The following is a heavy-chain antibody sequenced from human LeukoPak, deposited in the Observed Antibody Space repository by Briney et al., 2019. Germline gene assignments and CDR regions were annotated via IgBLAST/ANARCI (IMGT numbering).Heavy chain of an antibody. CDR1: GGSISSYY. Sequence: PSETLSLTCTVSGGSISSYYWSWIRQPPGKGLEWVGYIYYSGSTNYNPSLKSRVTISVDTSKNQFSLKLSSVTAADTAVYYCASLPSTPPTGWFDPWGQGTLVTVSS. D-gene: IGHD2-2*01. V-gene: IGHV4-59*01. CDR3: ASLPSTPPTGWFDP. J-gene: IGHJ5*02. CDR2: IYYSGST.